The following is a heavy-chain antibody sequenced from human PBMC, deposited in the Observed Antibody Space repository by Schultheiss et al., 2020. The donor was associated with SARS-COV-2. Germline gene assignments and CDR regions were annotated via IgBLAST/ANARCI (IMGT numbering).Heavy chain of an antibody. D-gene: IGHD6-6*01. Sequence: ASVKVSCKASGGTFSSYAINWVRQAPGQGLEWMGWMNPNSGNTGYAQKFQGRVTMTRDTSNSTAYMELSSLGYGDTASYYCARGGAARPSGYYYYGFDVWGQGTTVTVSS. V-gene: IGHV1-8*02. J-gene: IGHJ6*02. CDR1: GGTFSSYA. CDR2: MNPNSGNT. CDR3: ARGGAARPSGYYYYGFDV.